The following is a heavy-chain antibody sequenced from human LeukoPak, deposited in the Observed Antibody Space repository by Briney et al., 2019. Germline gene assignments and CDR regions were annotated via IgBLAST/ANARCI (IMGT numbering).Heavy chain of an antibody. D-gene: IGHD6-6*01. CDR3: ARDFCNSSSLWYDAFDI. V-gene: IGHV3-33*01. CDR2: IWYDGSNK. CDR1: GFTFSSYG. J-gene: IGHJ3*02. Sequence: PGGSLRLSCAASGFTFSSYGMHWVRQAPGKGLEWVAVIWYDGSNKYYADSVKGRFTISRDNSKNTLYLQMNSLRAEDTAVYYCARDFCNSSSLWYDAFDIWGQGTMVTVSS.